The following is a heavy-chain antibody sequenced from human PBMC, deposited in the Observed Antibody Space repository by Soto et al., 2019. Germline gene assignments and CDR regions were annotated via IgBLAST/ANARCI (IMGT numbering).Heavy chain of an antibody. D-gene: IGHD3-10*01. V-gene: IGHV3-74*01. J-gene: IGHJ4*02. CDR3: AKRGGTHKGLFYYSSYFDY. Sequence: GGSLRRSCAASGFTFSSYWMHWVRQAPGKGLVWVSRINSDGSSTSYADSVKGRFTISRDNPNNTLYLQMNSLRAEDTAVYYCAKRGGTHKGLFYYSSYFDYLGQGTLVTVSS. CDR2: INSDGSST. CDR1: GFTFSSYW.